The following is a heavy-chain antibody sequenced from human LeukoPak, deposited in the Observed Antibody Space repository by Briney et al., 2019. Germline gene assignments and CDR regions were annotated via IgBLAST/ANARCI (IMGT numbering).Heavy chain of an antibody. CDR2: ISGSGGST. CDR3: AKGKRRDYDSSGYYYDY. Sequence: GGSLRLSCAASGFTFSSYAMSWVRQAPGKGLEWVSAISGSGGSTYYADSVKGRFTISRDNSKNTLYLQMNSLRAEDTAVYYRAKGKRRDYDSSGYYYDYWGQGTLVTVSS. J-gene: IGHJ4*02. D-gene: IGHD3-22*01. CDR1: GFTFSSYA. V-gene: IGHV3-23*01.